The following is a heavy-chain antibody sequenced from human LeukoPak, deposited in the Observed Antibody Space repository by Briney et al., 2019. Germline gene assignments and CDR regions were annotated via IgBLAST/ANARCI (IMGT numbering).Heavy chain of an antibody. CDR1: GYTLTDYY. CDR2: INPNCGGT. J-gene: IGHJ4*02. D-gene: IGHD3-22*01. CDR3: ARVGYYESSGYYEY. Sequence: GASVKVSCKASGYTLTDYYMHWVRQAPGQGLEWMGRINPNCGGTNYAQKFQGRVTMTRDTSISTVYMELSRLRSDDTAVYYCARVGYYESSGYYEYWGQGTLVTVSS. V-gene: IGHV1-2*06.